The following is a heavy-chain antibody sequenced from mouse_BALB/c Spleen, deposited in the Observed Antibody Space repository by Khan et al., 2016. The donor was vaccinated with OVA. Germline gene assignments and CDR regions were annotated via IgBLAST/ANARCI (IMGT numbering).Heavy chain of an antibody. J-gene: IGHJ4*01. Sequence: QVQLKESGPELKKSGETVKISCKASGYTFRNNGMNWVKQAPGKGLKWMGWINTYTGEPTYADDFKGRFAFSLEPSANTAYLQINNLKNEDTATYCGARVGYNGTMDSWGQGTSVTVSS. D-gene: IGHD2-14*01. CDR2: INTYTGEP. CDR3: ARVGYNGTMDS. CDR1: GYTFRNNG. V-gene: IGHV9-3-1*01.